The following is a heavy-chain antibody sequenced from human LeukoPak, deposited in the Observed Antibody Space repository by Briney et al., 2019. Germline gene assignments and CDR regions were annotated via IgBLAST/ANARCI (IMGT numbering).Heavy chain of an antibody. D-gene: IGHD1-1*01. CDR2: INHSGST. Sequence: PSETLSLTCTVSGGSISSYYWSWIRQPAGKGLEWIGEINHSGSTNYNPSLKSRVTISVDTSKNQFSLKLSSVTAADTAVYYCARENRLDRPRFDYWGQGTLVTVSS. V-gene: IGHV4-34*01. J-gene: IGHJ4*02. CDR3: ARENRLDRPRFDY. CDR1: GGSISSYY.